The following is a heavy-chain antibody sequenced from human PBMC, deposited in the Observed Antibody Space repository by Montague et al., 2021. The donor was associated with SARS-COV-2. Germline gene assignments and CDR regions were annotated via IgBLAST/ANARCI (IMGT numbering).Heavy chain of an antibody. Sequence: SETLSLTCAVYGGSFSRYYWSWIRQPPGKGLEWIGEISQSGNTKYNPSLQSRVSISLDTSRNQFSLKVSSVTATDTAMYYCARLGDGIVPSPILGLGPYYAFSDMDYWGQGTTVTVSS. CDR1: GGSFSRYY. D-gene: IGHD2-2*02. CDR2: ISQSGNT. V-gene: IGHV4-34*01. J-gene: IGHJ6*02. CDR3: ARLGDGIVPSPILGLGPYYAFSDMDY.